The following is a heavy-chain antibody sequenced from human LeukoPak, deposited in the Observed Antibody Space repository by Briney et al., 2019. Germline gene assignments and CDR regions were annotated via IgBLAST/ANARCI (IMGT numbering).Heavy chain of an antibody. D-gene: IGHD3-3*01. V-gene: IGHV1-18*04. CDR1: GYSFTSYG. Sequence: ASVKVSCKASGYSFTSYGISWVRQAPGQELEWMGWISAYNGNKNYAQKLQGRVTMTTDTSTSTAYMELRSLRSDDTAVYYCARDPTIRFLEWLPHLGGWYYGMDVWGQGTTVTVSS. J-gene: IGHJ6*02. CDR3: ARDPTIRFLEWLPHLGGWYYGMDV. CDR2: ISAYNGNK.